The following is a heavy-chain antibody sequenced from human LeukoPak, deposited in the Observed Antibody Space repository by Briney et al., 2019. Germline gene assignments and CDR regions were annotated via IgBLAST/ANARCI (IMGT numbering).Heavy chain of an antibody. CDR2: ISSSSSYI. CDR3: ARAPLGYSYGSFDY. J-gene: IGHJ4*02. Sequence: GGSLRLSCAASGFTFSSCSMNWVRQAPGKGLEWVSSISSSSSYIYYADSVKGRFTISRDNAKNSLYLQMNSLRAEDTAVYYCARAPLGYSYGSFDYWGQGTLVTVSS. CDR1: GFTFSSCS. D-gene: IGHD5-18*01. V-gene: IGHV3-21*01.